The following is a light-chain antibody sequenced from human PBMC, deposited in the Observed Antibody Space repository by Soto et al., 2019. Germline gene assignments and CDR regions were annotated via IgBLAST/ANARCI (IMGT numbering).Light chain of an antibody. CDR1: NIGTKS. V-gene: IGLV3-21*04. J-gene: IGLJ2*01. CDR3: QVWDSSSDHVV. CDR2: YDS. Sequence: SYELTQPPSVSVAPGKTARITCGGNNIGTKSVHWYQQKPGQAPVLVIYYDSDRPSGNPERFSGSNSGNTATLTINRVEGGDEADYYCQVWDSSSDHVVFGGGTKHTVL.